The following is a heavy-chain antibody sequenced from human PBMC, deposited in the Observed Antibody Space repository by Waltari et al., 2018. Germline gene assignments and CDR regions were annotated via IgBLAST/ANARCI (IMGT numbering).Heavy chain of an antibody. D-gene: IGHD4-4*01. CDR2: IIHSGGT. J-gene: IGHJ5*02. Sequence: QVQLQQWGPGLLRPSETLSLTCALYGGSFSGYYWTWLRQPPGKGLEWIGEIIHSGGTNYNPSLKSRVTISVDTSKNQFSLKLSSVTAADTAVYYCARGRVTYWFDPWGQGTLVTVSS. V-gene: IGHV4-34*01. CDR1: GGSFSGYY. CDR3: ARGRVTYWFDP.